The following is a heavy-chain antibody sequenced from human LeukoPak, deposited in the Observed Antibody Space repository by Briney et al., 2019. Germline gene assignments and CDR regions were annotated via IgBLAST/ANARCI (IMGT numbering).Heavy chain of an antibody. J-gene: IGHJ4*02. Sequence: SETLSLTCTVSGGSISSYYWSWIRQPPGKGLEWIGYIYYSGSTNYNPSLKSRVTISVDTSKNQFSLRLTSVTAADTAVFYWARATVTGLYYFDFWGQGTLVTVSS. CDR1: GGSISSYY. CDR2: IYYSGST. CDR3: ARATVTGLYYFDF. V-gene: IGHV4-59*12. D-gene: IGHD2-2*02.